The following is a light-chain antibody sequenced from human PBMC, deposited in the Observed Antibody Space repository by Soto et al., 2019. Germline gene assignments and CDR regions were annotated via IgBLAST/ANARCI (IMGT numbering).Light chain of an antibody. V-gene: IGKV3-15*01. CDR2: GAS. CDR3: QHYNNWPT. Sequence: EIVMTQSPATLSVSPGERATLSCRASRSVSSNLAWYQQRPGQAPRLLIYGASTRATGIPARFSGSGSGTEFTLTISSLQSEDFAVYFCQHYNNWPTFGQGTKVDIK. J-gene: IGKJ1*01. CDR1: RSVSSN.